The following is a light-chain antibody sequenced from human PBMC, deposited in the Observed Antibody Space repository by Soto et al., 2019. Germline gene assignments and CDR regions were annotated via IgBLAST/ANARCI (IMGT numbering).Light chain of an antibody. V-gene: IGKV1-39*01. J-gene: IGKJ4*01. CDR3: QQSYTTPLT. Sequence: DIQMTQSPSSLSASVGDRVTITCRASQSISTYLNWYQQKPGKAPKLLISAASSLQSGVPSRFSGSGSGTDFTLTISSLQAEDSATYHCQQSYTTPLTFGGGTKVEI. CDR1: QSISTY. CDR2: AAS.